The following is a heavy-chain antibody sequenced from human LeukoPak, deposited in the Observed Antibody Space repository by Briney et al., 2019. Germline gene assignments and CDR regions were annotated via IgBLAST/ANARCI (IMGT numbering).Heavy chain of an antibody. Sequence: GGSLRLSCAASGFTFSTYWMHWVRQAPGKGLVWVSQINTDGSSTSYADSVKGRFTISRDNAKNTLYLQMNSLRAEDTAVYYCARGGYSNGYDYWGQGTLVTVSS. V-gene: IGHV3-74*01. D-gene: IGHD5-18*01. CDR3: ARGGYSNGYDY. J-gene: IGHJ4*02. CDR1: GFTFSTYW. CDR2: INTDGSST.